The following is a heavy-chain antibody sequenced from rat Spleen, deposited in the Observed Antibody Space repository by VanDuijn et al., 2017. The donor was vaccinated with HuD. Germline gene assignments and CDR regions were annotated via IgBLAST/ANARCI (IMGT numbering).Heavy chain of an antibody. CDR1: GFSLTSNG. V-gene: IGHV2S12*01. Sequence: QVQLKESGPGLVQPSQTLSLSCTVSGFSLTSNGVSWVRQPPGKGLEWIAAIASGGSTYYDSTLKSRLSISRDTSKSQVFLKMNSLQTEDTAMYYCTRDRYYDGTFYYYVLDAWGQGTSVTVSS. CDR2: IASGGST. CDR3: TRDRYYDGTFYYYVLDA. J-gene: IGHJ4*01. D-gene: IGHD1-12*02.